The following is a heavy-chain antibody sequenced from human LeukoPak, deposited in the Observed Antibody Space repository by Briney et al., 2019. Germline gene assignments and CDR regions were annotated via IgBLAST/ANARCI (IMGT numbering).Heavy chain of an antibody. CDR1: GGTFSSYA. J-gene: IGHJ4*02. CDR3: ARVPAAYCGGDCYRPCFDY. Sequence: GASVKVSCKASGGTFSSYAISWVRQAPGQGLEWMGRIIPILGIANYAQKFQGRVTITADKSTSTAYMELSSLRSEDTAVYYCARVPAAYCGGDCYRPCFDYWGQGTLVTVSS. V-gene: IGHV1-69*04. D-gene: IGHD2-21*02. CDR2: IIPILGIA.